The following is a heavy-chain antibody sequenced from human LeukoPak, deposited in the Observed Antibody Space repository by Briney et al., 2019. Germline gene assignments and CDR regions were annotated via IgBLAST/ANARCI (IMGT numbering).Heavy chain of an antibody. CDR1: GFTFSSYS. V-gene: IGHV3-48*01. CDR3: ASGAAVGTSRFDF. J-gene: IGHJ4*02. D-gene: IGHD6-13*01. CDR2: ISSSGSTK. Sequence: GGSLRLSCAVSGFTFSSYSMNWVRQAPGKGLEWVSYISSSGSTKYYADSVKGRFTISRDNAKNSLYLQMNSLRGEDTAVYYCASGAAVGTSRFDFWGQGTLVTVSS.